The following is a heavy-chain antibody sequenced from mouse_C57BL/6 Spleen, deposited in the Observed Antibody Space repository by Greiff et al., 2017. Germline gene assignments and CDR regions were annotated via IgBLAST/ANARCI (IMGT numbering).Heavy chain of an antibody. CDR3: ARGDDYGSSYYFDY. CDR1: GYSITSGYY. J-gene: IGHJ2*01. V-gene: IGHV3-6*01. Sequence: DVKLQESGPGLVKPSQSLSLTCSVTGYSITSGYYWNWIRQYPGNQLEWMGYLSYDGSNNYNPSLKNRISITRDSSKNQFFLKLNSVTTEDTATYYCARGDDYGSSYYFDYWGKGTTLTVSS. D-gene: IGHD1-1*01. CDR2: LSYDGSN.